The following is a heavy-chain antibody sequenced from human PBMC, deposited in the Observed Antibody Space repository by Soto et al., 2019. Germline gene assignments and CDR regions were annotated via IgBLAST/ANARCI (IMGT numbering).Heavy chain of an antibody. Sequence: AGGSLRLSCVVSGFTFSSYWMSWVRQAPGKGLEWVATIKQDESEKYYVESVKGRFTVSRDNAKNSLYLQMNSLRAEDTAVYYCARGDYFDRRFDYWGQGTPVTVSS. CDR1: GFTFSSYW. CDR2: IKQDESEK. D-gene: IGHD3-22*01. J-gene: IGHJ4*02. CDR3: ARGDYFDRRFDY. V-gene: IGHV3-7*03.